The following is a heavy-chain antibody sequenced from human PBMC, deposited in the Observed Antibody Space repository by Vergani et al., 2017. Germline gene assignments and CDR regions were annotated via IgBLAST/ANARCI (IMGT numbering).Heavy chain of an antibody. CDR1: GFTFSSYW. V-gene: IGHV3-7*01. J-gene: IGHJ4*02. D-gene: IGHD6-13*01. CDR2: IKQDGSEK. CDR3: ARSFQQLDINFDY. Sequence: EVQLVESGGGLVQPGGSLRLSCAASGFTFSSYWMSWVRQAPGKGLEWVANIKQDGSEKYYVDSVKGRFTISRDNAKNSLYLQMNSLRAEDTAVYYCARSFQQLDINFDYWGQGTLVTVSS.